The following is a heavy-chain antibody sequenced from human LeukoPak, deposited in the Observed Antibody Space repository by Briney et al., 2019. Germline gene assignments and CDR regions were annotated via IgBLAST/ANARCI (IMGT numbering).Heavy chain of an antibody. CDR1: GFTFSDYH. D-gene: IGHD3-22*01. CDR3: ARDLYYDSSGYDY. CDR2: ISSSGSTI. Sequence: KPGGSLRLSCAASGFTFSDYHMSWIRQAPGKGLEWVSYISSSGSTIYYADSVKGRFTISRDNAKNSLYLQMNSLRAEDTAVYYCARDLYYDSSGYDYWGQGTLVTVSS. J-gene: IGHJ4*02. V-gene: IGHV3-11*01.